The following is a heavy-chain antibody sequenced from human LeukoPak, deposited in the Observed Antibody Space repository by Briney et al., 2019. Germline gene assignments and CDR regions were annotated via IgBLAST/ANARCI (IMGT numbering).Heavy chain of an antibody. D-gene: IGHD1-26*01. CDR2: IYHSGST. J-gene: IGHJ4*02. CDR1: GGSISSGGYS. Sequence: PSQTLSLTCAVSGGSISSGGYSWSWIRQPPGKGLEWIGYIYHSGSTYYNPSLKSRVTISVGRSKNQFSLKLSSVTAADTAVYYCARDSQVGATGFDYWGQRTLVTVSS. V-gene: IGHV4-30-2*01. CDR3: ARDSQVGATGFDY.